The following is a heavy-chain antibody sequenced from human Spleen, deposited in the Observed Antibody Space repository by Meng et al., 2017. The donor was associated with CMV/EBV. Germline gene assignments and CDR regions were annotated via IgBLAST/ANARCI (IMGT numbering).Heavy chain of an antibody. V-gene: IGHV3-53*01. CDR2: IYSGGST. D-gene: IGHD1-1*01. Sequence: LSCAASGFTFSSTYMSWVRQAPGKGLEWVSVIYSGGSTYYADSVKGRFTISRDNSKNTLYLQMNSLRAEDTAVYYCARGPTGTPDYWGQGTLVTVSS. CDR1: GFTFSSTY. CDR3: ARGPTGTPDY. J-gene: IGHJ4*02.